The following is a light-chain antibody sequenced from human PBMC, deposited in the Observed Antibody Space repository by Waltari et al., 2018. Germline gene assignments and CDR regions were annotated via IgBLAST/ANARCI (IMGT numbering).Light chain of an antibody. Sequence: QAVLTQPSSLSATPGASASLTCTLRGGLNVGTYRIYWYQQKPGSPPQYLLRYKSDSDKQQGSGVPSRFSGSKDVSANAGILLISGLQSEDEADYYCMIWHGSAAVFGGGTQLTVL. J-gene: IGLJ7*01. CDR2: YKSDSDK. CDR1: GGLNVGTYR. V-gene: IGLV5-45*03. CDR3: MIWHGSAAV.